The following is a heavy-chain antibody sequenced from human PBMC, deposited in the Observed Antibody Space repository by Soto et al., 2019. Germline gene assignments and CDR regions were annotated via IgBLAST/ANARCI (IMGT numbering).Heavy chain of an antibody. J-gene: IGHJ6*02. CDR2: IYYSGST. V-gene: IGHV4-30-4*01. CDR3: AREWFGETYGMDV. CDR1: GGSISSGDYF. Sequence: SSETLSLTCTVSGGSISSGDYFWSWIRQPPGKGLEWIGYIYYSGSTYYNPSLKSRVTISVDTSKNQFSLKLSSVTAADTAVYYCAREWFGETYGMDVWGQGTTVTVAS. D-gene: IGHD3-10*01.